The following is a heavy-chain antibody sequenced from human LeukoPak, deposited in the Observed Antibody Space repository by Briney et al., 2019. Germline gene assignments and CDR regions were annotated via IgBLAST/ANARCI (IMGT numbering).Heavy chain of an antibody. J-gene: IGHJ3*02. CDR2: IYSGGST. Sequence: GGSLRLSCAASGFTFSSYSMNWVRQAPGKGLEWVSVIYSGGSTYYADSVKGRFTISRDNSKITPYLQMNSLRAEDTAAYYCASRLAQGQKGAFDIWGQGTMVTVSS. CDR1: GFTFSSYS. CDR3: ASRLAQGQKGAFDI. V-gene: IGHV3-66*02.